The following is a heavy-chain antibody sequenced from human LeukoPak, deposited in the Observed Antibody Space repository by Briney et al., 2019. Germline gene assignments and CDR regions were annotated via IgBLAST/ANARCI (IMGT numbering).Heavy chain of an antibody. CDR2: ISAYNGNT. D-gene: IGHD1-26*01. CDR1: GYTFTSYG. J-gene: IGHJ4*02. V-gene: IGHV1-18*01. CDR3: ARVVGGSYYSANCFDY. Sequence: ASVKVSCKASGYTFTSYGISWVQQAPGQGLEWMGWISAYNGNTNYAQKLQGRVTMTTDTSTSTAYMELRGLRSDDTAVYYCARVVGGSYYSANCFDYWGQGTLVTVSS.